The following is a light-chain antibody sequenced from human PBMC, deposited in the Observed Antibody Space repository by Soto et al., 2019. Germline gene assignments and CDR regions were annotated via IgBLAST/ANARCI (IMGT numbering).Light chain of an antibody. CDR2: ESS. V-gene: IGLV2-23*01. CDR1: SSDVGSYNL. CDR3: CSYAGSSIVV. J-gene: IGLJ2*01. Sequence: QSALTQPASVSGSPGQSITISCTGTSSDVGSYNLVSWYQQHPGKAPNLMIYESSKRPSGVANRFSGSKSGNAASRTISVLQAEDEADYYRCSYAGSSIVVFGGGTKLTVL.